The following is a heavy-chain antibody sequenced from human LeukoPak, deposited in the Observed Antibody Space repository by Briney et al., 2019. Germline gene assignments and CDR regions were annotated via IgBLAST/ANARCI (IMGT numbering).Heavy chain of an antibody. J-gene: IGHJ4*02. V-gene: IGHV3-74*01. Sequence: GGSLRLSXAASRFTFSSYWMHWVRQAPGKGMVWVSRIDTDGSTTTYADSVKGRFTISRDNAKNTLYLQMDSLRAEDTAVYYCARVFYYDSSDTTGGFDYWGQGTLVTVSS. D-gene: IGHD3-22*01. CDR3: ARVFYYDSSDTTGGFDY. CDR2: IDTDGSTT. CDR1: RFTFSSYW.